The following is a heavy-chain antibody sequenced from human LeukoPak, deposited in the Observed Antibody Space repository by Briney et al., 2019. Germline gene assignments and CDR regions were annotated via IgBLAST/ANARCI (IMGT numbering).Heavy chain of an antibody. D-gene: IGHD1-26*01. CDR1: GFNFDESA. V-gene: IGHV3-9*01. CDR2: ISWNAVNT. CDR3: ARRASGGAFDI. J-gene: IGHJ3*02. Sequence: SGGSLRLSCAASGFNFDESAMHWVRQAPGKGLEGVSSISWNAVNTVYADSVKGRFTISRDNAKKSLYLQMNSLRAEDTAFYYCARRASGGAFDIWGQGTMVTVSS.